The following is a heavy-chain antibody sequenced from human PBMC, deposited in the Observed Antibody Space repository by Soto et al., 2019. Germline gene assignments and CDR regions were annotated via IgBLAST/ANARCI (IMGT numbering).Heavy chain of an antibody. CDR2: TYYRSKWYN. V-gene: IGHV6-1*01. CDR3: ARDLFGITGTTTLNYYYYGMDV. CDR1: GDSVSSNSAA. D-gene: IGHD1-7*01. J-gene: IGHJ6*02. Sequence: PSQTLALTCAISGDSVSSNSAAWNWIRQSPSRGLEWLGRTYYRSKWYNDYAVSVKSRITINPDTSKNQFSLQLNSVTPEDTAVYYCARDLFGITGTTTLNYYYYGMDVWGQGTTVTVSS.